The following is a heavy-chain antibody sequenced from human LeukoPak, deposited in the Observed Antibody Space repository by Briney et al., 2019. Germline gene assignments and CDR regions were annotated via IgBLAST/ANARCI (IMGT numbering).Heavy chain of an antibody. Sequence: GASVKVSCKASGYTFTDYYIHWVRQAPGQGLEWMGWINPNSGGTNYAQKFQGRVTMTRDTSISTAYMELSRLRSDDTALYYCARELYYYDSSGYPSPSYYFDYWGQGTLVTVSS. J-gene: IGHJ4*02. D-gene: IGHD3-22*01. CDR3: ARELYYYDSSGYPSPSYYFDY. V-gene: IGHV1-2*02. CDR2: INPNSGGT. CDR1: GYTFTDYY.